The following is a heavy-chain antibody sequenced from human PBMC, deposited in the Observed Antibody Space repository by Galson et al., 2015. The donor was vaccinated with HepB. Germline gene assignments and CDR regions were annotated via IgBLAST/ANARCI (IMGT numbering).Heavy chain of an antibody. D-gene: IGHD4-17*01. CDR2: ISYDGNTK. Sequence: SLRLSCAASGFTFTGFAMHWVRQAPGKGLEWVAVISYDGNTKYYADSVKGRFTISRDNSKNTLYLQMTSLRPDDTAIYYCAKVDYGDYLYWGQGTLVTVSS. J-gene: IGHJ4*02. CDR3: AKVDYGDYLY. CDR1: GFTFTGFA. V-gene: IGHV3-30*18.